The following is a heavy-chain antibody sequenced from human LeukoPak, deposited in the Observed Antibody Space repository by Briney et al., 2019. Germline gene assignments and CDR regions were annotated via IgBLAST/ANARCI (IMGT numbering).Heavy chain of an antibody. J-gene: IGHJ4*02. D-gene: IGHD3-10*01. Sequence: SEPLSLTCAVYGGSFSGYYWCWIRPPPGKGLEWIGEFNNSGSTNYHPSLKSRVTISVDTSKNQFSLKLSSVTAADTAVYYCARGRILWFGELLDYWGQGTLVTVSS. CDR3: ARGRILWFGELLDY. CDR1: GGSFSGYY. V-gene: IGHV4-34*01. CDR2: FNNSGST.